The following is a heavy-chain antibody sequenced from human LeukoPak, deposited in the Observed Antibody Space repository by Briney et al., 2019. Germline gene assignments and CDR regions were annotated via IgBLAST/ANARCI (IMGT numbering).Heavy chain of an antibody. J-gene: IGHJ3*02. Sequence: SETLSLTCTVSGGSISSYYWSWIRQPPGKGLEWIGYIYYSGSTNYNPSLKSRVTISVDTSKNQFSLKLSSVTAADTAVYYCAREGFGSPTTKRAFDIWGQGTMVTVSS. D-gene: IGHD3-10*01. CDR2: IYYSGST. CDR3: AREGFGSPTTKRAFDI. CDR1: GGSISSYY. V-gene: IGHV4-59*01.